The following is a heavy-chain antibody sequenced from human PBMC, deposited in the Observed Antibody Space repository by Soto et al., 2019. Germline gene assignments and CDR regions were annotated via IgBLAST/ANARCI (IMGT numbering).Heavy chain of an antibody. CDR2: LSGSGGST. J-gene: IGHJ4*02. D-gene: IGHD4-4*01. CDR3: AKRRGPGRTTPPNYFDY. CDR1: GFTFSSYA. Sequence: EVQLLESGGGLVQPGGSLRLSCAASGFTFSSYAMSWVRQAPGKGLEWASGLSGSGGSTYYADSVKGRFTISRDNSKNTLYLQMNSLRAEDTAVYYCAKRRGPGRTTPPNYFDYWGQGTLVTVSS. V-gene: IGHV3-23*01.